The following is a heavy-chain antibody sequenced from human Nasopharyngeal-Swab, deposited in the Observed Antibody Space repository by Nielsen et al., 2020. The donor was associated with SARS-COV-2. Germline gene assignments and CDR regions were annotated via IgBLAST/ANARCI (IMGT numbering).Heavy chain of an antibody. Sequence: MRQSPGKGREGVADITHSGSTNYNPSLKRRVTLSVDTSMNQFSLELSSVTAADTAVYYCARGLSGIVPAPILGLGPYYSYYYMDVWGKGTTVTVSS. D-gene: IGHD2-2*01. J-gene: IGHJ6*03. CDR3: ARGLSGIVPAPILGLGPYYSYYYMDV. CDR2: ITHSGST. V-gene: IGHV4-34*01.